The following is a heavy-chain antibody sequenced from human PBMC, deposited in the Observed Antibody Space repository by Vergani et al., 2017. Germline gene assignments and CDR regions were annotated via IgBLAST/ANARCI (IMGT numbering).Heavy chain of an antibody. CDR1: GDIFNNYT. D-gene: IGHD1-26*01. CDR3: ARDRLASGSRRPLFDP. Sequence: QVHLEQSGTEVKKPGSSVKVSCKVSGDIFNNYTVTWVRQAPGQGLEWMGRIIPIIRLATSAQKFQDRVKITGDTSTNTVYMELRSLRSDDTAVYYCARDRLASGSRRPLFDPWGQGTLVTVSS. J-gene: IGHJ5*02. V-gene: IGHV1-69*08. CDR2: IIPIIRLA.